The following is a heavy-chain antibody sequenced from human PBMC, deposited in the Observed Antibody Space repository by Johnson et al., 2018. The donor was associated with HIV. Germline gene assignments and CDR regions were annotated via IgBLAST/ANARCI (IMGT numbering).Heavy chain of an antibody. CDR2: ISYHGGTK. CDR1: GFTFSSYG. V-gene: IGHV3-30*03. D-gene: IGHD2-21*02. Sequence: QVQLVESGGGVVQPGRSLRLSCAASGFTFSSYGMHWVRQAPGKGLEWVAVISYHGGTKYSADSVKGRFSISRDNSENTVYLQMNSLRAEDTAVYHCARGHSDLVTASDIWGHGTMVTVSS. J-gene: IGHJ3*02. CDR3: ARGHSDLVTASDI.